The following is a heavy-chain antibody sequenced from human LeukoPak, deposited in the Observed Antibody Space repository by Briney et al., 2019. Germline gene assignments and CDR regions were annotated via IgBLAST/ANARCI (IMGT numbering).Heavy chain of an antibody. D-gene: IGHD6-13*01. CDR2: MYTSGST. CDR3: ATYDQQLAFDN. J-gene: IGHJ4*02. CDR1: GGPMSSYY. V-gene: IGHV4-4*07. Sequence: SETLSLTCTVSGGPMSSYYWTWIRQPAGKGLEWIGRMYTSGSTNYNPSLKSQVTMSIDTSKKQFSLRLHSVTAADTAVYYCATYDQQLAFDNWGQGTLVTVSS.